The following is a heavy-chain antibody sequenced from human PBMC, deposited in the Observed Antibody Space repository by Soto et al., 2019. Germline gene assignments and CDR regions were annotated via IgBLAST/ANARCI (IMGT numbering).Heavy chain of an antibody. J-gene: IGHJ4*02. D-gene: IGHD3-22*01. CDR2: IKSAGSGT. CDR3: ARGDGDRYDGNGYLGRN. V-gene: IGHV3-74*01. CDR1: GFTVSSYW. Sequence: EVQLVESGGGLVQPGESLTLSCAASGFTVSSYWMHWVRQTPGTGLVWVSRIKSAGSGTYYADSVKGRLTISRDNVKNTLYLQMNRLTVEDTAAYFCARGDGDRYDGNGYLGRNWGQGTLVTVSS.